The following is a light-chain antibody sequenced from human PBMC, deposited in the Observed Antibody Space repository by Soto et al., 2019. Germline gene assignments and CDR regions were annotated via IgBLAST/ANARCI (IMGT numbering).Light chain of an antibody. Sequence: QSALTQPRSVSGSPGQSVTISCTGTTSDVGGYNYVSWYQQHPGNAPKLMIYDVTKRPSGVPDRFSGSKSGNTASLTISGLQAEDEADYYCCSYAGNYAFVFGPGTKVTVL. V-gene: IGLV2-11*01. CDR1: TSDVGGYNY. CDR3: CSYAGNYAFV. J-gene: IGLJ1*01. CDR2: DVT.